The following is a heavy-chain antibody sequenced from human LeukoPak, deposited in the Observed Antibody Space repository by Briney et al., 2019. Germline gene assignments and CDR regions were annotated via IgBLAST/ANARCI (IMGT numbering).Heavy chain of an antibody. CDR1: GFTFSSYA. CDR3: ARVWERKLDY. J-gene: IGHJ4*02. Sequence: GGSLRLSCAASGFTFSSYAMSWVRQAPGKGLEGVSAISGSGGSTYYADSVKGRFTISRDNAKNSLYLQMNSLRAEDTALYYCARVWERKLDYWGQGTLVTVSS. D-gene: IGHD1-26*01. V-gene: IGHV3-23*01. CDR2: ISGSGGST.